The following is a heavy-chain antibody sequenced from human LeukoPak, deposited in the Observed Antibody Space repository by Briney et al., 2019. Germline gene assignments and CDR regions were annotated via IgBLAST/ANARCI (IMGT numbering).Heavy chain of an antibody. J-gene: IGHJ6*03. Sequence: GASVKVSCKASGGTFSSYTISWVRQAPGQGLEWMGGIIPIFGTAKYAQKFQGGVTITADDSTSTAYMELSSLRSEDTAVYYCARAQEDTAMVTKSYYYYYMDVWGKGTTVTISS. V-gene: IGHV1-69*13. CDR2: IIPIFGTA. D-gene: IGHD5-18*01. CDR3: ARAQEDTAMVTKSYYYYYMDV. CDR1: GGTFSSYT.